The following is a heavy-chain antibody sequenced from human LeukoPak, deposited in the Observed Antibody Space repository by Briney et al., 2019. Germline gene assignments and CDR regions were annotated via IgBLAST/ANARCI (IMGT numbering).Heavy chain of an antibody. CDR2: ISSSNSTI. V-gene: IGHV3-48*01. D-gene: IGHD5-18*01. CDR3: ARDIDTAMLRPNWFDP. CDR1: GFTFSSYS. Sequence: GGSLRLFCAASGFTFSSYSMTWVRQAPGKGLEWVSYISSSNSTIYYADSVKGRFTISRDNAKNSLYLQMNSLRAEDTAVYYCARDIDTAMLRPNWFDPWGQGTLVTVSS. J-gene: IGHJ5*02.